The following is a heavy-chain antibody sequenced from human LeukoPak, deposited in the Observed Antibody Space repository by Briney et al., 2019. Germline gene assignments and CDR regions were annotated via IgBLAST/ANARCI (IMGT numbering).Heavy chain of an antibody. J-gene: IGHJ4*02. CDR2: IYSGGTT. V-gene: IGHV3-53*01. CDR3: AKDLKE. CDR1: GFNVSTKY. Sequence: PGGSLRLSCAASGFNVSTKYVNWVRQAPGKGLEWVSVIYSGGTTYYADSVKGRFTISRDNSKNTLYLQMNSLRAEDTAVYYCAKDLKEWGQGILVTVSS.